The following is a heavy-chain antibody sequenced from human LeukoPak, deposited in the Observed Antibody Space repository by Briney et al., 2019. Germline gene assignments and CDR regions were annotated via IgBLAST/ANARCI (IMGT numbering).Heavy chain of an antibody. V-gene: IGHV3-7*01. Sequence: GRSLRLSCAASGFTFSNYWMSWVRQAPGKGLEWVANIKQDGTDKNYVDSVKGRFTISRDNAKNSVYLQMNSLTVEDTAVYYCARYCYGSSCPEYYFDCWGQGTLVTVSS. CDR2: IKQDGTDK. D-gene: IGHD2-15*01. CDR1: GFTFSNYW. CDR3: ARYCYGSSCPEYYFDC. J-gene: IGHJ4*02.